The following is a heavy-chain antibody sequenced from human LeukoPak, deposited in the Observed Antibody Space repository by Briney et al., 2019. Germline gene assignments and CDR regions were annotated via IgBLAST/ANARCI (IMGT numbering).Heavy chain of an antibody. Sequence: PGGSLRLSCAASGFTFRSHYMHWVRQAPGKGLEWVSVIYSGGSTYYADSVKGRFTISRDNSKNTLYLQMNSLRAEDTAVYYCARGIAAAGLTFDYWGQGTLVTVSS. CDR2: IYSGGST. CDR1: GFTFRSHY. V-gene: IGHV3-53*01. CDR3: ARGIAAAGLTFDY. J-gene: IGHJ4*02. D-gene: IGHD6-13*01.